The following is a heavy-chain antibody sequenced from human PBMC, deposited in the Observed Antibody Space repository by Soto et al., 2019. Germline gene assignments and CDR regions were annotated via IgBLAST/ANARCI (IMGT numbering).Heavy chain of an antibody. D-gene: IGHD2-2*01. CDR3: ARSSKVTCSSTSCYENWFDP. Sequence: QVQLVQSGAEVKKPGASVKVSCKASGYTFTSYAMHWVRQAPGQRLEWMGWINAGNGNTKYSQKFQGRVTITRDTSASTANMELSSLRSEDTAVYYCARSSKVTCSSTSCYENWFDPWGQGTLVTVSS. J-gene: IGHJ5*02. CDR1: GYTFTSYA. CDR2: INAGNGNT. V-gene: IGHV1-3*01.